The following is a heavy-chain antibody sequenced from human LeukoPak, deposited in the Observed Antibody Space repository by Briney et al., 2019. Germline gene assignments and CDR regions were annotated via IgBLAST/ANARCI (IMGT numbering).Heavy chain of an antibody. J-gene: IGHJ4*02. Sequence: GGSLRLSCAASGFTFSSYSMNWVRQAPGKGLEWVSSISSSSSYIYYADSVKGRFTISRDNSKNTLYLQMNSLRAEDTAVYYCAKMLPGDRVDYWGQGTLVTVSS. CDR3: AKMLPGDRVDY. V-gene: IGHV3-21*04. CDR1: GFTFSSYS. CDR2: ISSSSSYI. D-gene: IGHD7-27*01.